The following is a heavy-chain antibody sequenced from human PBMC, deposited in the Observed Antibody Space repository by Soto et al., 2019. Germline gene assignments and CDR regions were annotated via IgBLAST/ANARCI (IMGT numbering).Heavy chain of an antibody. Sequence: SETLSLTCTVSGVSITSYFWSWIRQTPGKGLDWIGSISFSGATYSNPSLKGRAALSVDTSENHLSLTLNSVTSADTAVYFCARDRRDGCKRYFEFWGQGIQVTVSS. V-gene: IGHV4-59*01. CDR3: ARDRRDGCKRYFEF. CDR2: ISFSGAT. J-gene: IGHJ4*02. CDR1: GVSITSYF. D-gene: IGHD3-9*01.